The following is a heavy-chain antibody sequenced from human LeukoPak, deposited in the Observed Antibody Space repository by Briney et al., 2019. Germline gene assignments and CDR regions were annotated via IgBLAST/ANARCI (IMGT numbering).Heavy chain of an antibody. J-gene: IGHJ6*03. CDR1: GYTFSGFY. CDR2: INPNSGVT. Sequence: GASVKVSCKASGYTFSGFYIHWVRQAPGQGLEWMGWINPNSGVTNYAQKLQGRVTITRDTSIDTAYMQLSRLRSDDTAVYYCAKDRYGDYEAPFHYHMDAWGRGTTVTVSS. CDR3: AKDRYGDYEAPFHYHMDA. D-gene: IGHD5-12*01. V-gene: IGHV1-2*02.